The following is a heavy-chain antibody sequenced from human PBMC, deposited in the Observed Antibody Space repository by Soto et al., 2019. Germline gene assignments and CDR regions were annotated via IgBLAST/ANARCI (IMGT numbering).Heavy chain of an antibody. CDR1: GYSISSSNW. V-gene: IGHV4-28*01. CDR3: ARREIQGPIDY. Sequence: QVQLQESGPGLVKPSDTLSLTCAVSGYSISSSNWWGWIRQPPGKGLEWIGYIYYSGNTYYNPSRKSRVTMSVDTSKNQLSLKLTSVTAVDTAVYYCARREIQGPIDYWGQGTLVTVSS. D-gene: IGHD1-26*01. CDR2: IYYSGNT. J-gene: IGHJ4*02.